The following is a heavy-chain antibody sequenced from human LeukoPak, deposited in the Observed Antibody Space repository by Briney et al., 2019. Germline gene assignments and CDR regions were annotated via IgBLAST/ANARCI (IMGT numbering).Heavy chain of an antibody. J-gene: IGHJ4*02. CDR3: AKDSLVAGLQPPGFDY. D-gene: IGHD6-19*01. V-gene: IGHV3-23*01. CDR1: GFTFRSYA. Sequence: PGGSLRLSCAASGFTFRSYAMSWVRQAPGKGLEWVSVISGSGGSTYYGDSVKGRFTISRDNSKNTLYLQMNSLRAEDTAVYYCAKDSLVAGLQPPGFDYWGQGTLVTVSS. CDR2: ISGSGGST.